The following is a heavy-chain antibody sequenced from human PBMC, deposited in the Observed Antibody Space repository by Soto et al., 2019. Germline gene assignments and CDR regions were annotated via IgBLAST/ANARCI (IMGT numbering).Heavy chain of an antibody. D-gene: IGHD2-21*01. Sequence: SETLSLTCAVYGGSFSGYYWSWIRRPPGKXLEWIGEVNHSGSTNYNPSLKTRVTISVDTSKNQFSLKLKSVTAADTAVYYCARGIAKTGVVERGAPDKYYLDSWGQGTLVTVSS. V-gene: IGHV4-34*01. CDR2: VNHSGST. J-gene: IGHJ4*02. CDR1: GGSFSGYY. CDR3: ARGIAKTGVVERGAPDKYYLDS.